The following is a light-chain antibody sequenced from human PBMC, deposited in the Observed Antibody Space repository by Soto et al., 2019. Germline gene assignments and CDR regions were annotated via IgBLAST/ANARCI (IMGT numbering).Light chain of an antibody. CDR1: QNITTW. Sequence: DIQMTQSPSTLSASVGDRVTITCRARQNITTWLAWYQQKPGKAPKFMIYDVSSLKSGVPSRFSGSGSGTEFTLTISSLQPDDFAAYYCQQYDRYLYTFGQGTKLEIK. J-gene: IGKJ2*01. CDR2: DVS. V-gene: IGKV1-5*01. CDR3: QQYDRYLYT.